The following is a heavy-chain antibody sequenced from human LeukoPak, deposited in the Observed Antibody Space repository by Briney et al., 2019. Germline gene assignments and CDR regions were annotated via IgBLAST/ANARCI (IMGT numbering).Heavy chain of an antibody. V-gene: IGHV4-4*07. CDR2: IYTSGST. J-gene: IGHJ4*02. D-gene: IGHD3-22*01. CDR3: ARDAYYYDDSGYYINDY. CDR1: GGSINNYY. Sequence: SSETLSLTCTVSGGSINNYYWSWIRRPAGKGLEWIGRIYTSGSTYYNPSLMSRVTMSVDTSKNQFSLKLSSVTAADTAVYYCARDAYYYDDSGYYINDYWGQGTLVTVSS.